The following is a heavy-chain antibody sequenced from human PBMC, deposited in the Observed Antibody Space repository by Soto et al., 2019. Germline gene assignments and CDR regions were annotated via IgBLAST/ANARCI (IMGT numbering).Heavy chain of an antibody. CDR1: GDSVTSGSHY. CDR3: ARDWGPYWFDS. V-gene: IGHV4-61*01. CDR2: IFYSENT. D-gene: IGHD3-16*01. J-gene: IGHJ5*01. Sequence: TLSLTCIVSGDSVTSGSHYWSWIRQPPGKGLEYIGYIFYSENTSYHPSLKSRVTISQDTSSNQFSLTMNSVSASDTAVYYCARDWGPYWFDSWGQGILVTVSS.